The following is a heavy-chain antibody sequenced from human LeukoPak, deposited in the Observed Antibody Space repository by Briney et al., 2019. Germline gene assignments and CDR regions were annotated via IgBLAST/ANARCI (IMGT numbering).Heavy chain of an antibody. J-gene: IGHJ4*02. D-gene: IGHD3-3*01. V-gene: IGHV4-4*02. CDR2: IYTSGST. CDR1: GGSISSSNW. CDR3: ARDEVDFWSGYYTNY. Sequence: SETLSLTCAVSGGSISSSNWWSWVRQPPGKGLEWIGRIYTSGSTNYNPSLKSRVTISVDTSKNQFSLKLSSVTAADTAVYYCARDEVDFWSGYYTNYWGQGTLVTVSS.